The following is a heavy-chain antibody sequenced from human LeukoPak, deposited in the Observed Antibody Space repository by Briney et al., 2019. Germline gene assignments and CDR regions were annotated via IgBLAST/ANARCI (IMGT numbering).Heavy chain of an antibody. J-gene: IGHJ5*02. Sequence: PGGSLRLSCAASGFTFSSSSMNWVRQAPGKGLEWVSYISSSSSPIYYADSVKGRFTISRDSAKKSLYLQMNSLRAEDTAVYYCARDSGRLPSRFDPWGQGTLVTVSS. D-gene: IGHD2-2*01. CDR1: GFTFSSSS. CDR2: ISSSSSPI. V-gene: IGHV3-48*01. CDR3: ARDSGRLPSRFDP.